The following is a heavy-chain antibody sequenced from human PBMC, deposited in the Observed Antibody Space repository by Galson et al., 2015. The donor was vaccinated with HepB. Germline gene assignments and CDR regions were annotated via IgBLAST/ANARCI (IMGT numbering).Heavy chain of an antibody. CDR1: GESFSDYY. V-gene: IGHV4-34*01. CDR2: IYHSGST. CDR3: ARKGDYFDY. Sequence: LSLTCAVYGESFSDYYWSWIRQPPGKRLEWIGEIYHSGSTNYNPSLKSRVTISLDTSKNQFSLRLNSVTAADTAVYYCARKGDYFDYWGQGTLVTVSS. J-gene: IGHJ4*02.